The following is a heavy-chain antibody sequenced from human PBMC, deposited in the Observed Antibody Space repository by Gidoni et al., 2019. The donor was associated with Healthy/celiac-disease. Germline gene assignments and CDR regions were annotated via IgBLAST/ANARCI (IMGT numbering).Heavy chain of an antibody. J-gene: IGHJ4*02. Sequence: EVQLLESGGGLVQPGGSLRLSCAASGFTFSSYAMSWVRQAPGKGLEWVSAISGSGGSTYYADSVKGRFTISRDNSKNTLYLQMNSLRAEDTAVYYCAKSVGLHVDTAMVTGYFDYWGQGTLVTVSS. CDR3: AKSVGLHVDTAMVTGYFDY. CDR1: GFTFSSYA. D-gene: IGHD5-18*01. V-gene: IGHV3-23*01. CDR2: ISGSGGST.